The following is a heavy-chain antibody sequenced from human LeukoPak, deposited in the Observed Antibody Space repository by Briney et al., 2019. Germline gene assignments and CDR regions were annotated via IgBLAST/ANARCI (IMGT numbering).Heavy chain of an antibody. D-gene: IGHD3-3*01. V-gene: IGHV1-2*02. CDR2: INPNSGGT. CDR1: GYTFTGYY. CDR3: ARVSPDTIFGVVS. Sequence: ASVKVSCKASGYTFTGYYMHWVRQAPGQGLEWMGWINPNSGGTNYAQKFQGRVTMTWDTSISTAYMELSRLRSDDTAVYYCARVSPDTIFGVVSWGQGTLVTVSS. J-gene: IGHJ4*02.